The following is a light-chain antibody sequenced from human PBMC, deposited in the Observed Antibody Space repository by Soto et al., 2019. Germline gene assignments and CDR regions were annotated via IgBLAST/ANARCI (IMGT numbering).Light chain of an antibody. CDR3: QQYNDWPPIT. CDR1: QSVDSY. J-gene: IGKJ5*01. V-gene: IGKV3D-15*01. Sequence: EIVLKQSPATLSLTPGERATLSCRASQSVDSYLAWYQQKPGQAPRLLIYGASSRATGIPDRFSGSGSGTEFTPTISSLQSEDFAVYYCQQYNDWPPITFGQGTRLEIK. CDR2: GAS.